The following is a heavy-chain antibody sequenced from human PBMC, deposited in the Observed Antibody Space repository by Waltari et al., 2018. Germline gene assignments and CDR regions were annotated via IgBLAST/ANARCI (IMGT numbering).Heavy chain of an antibody. CDR2: ISGGSSYT. Sequence: EVQLVGSGGGLVKPGVSLRLSCAASGFTFSSYTMNWVRQAPGKGREWVSSISGGSSYTYYADSVKGRFTISRDNVKNSLYLQMNSLRVEDTAVYYCAREWGVMIGTAAYYLDHWTQGTLVTVSS. CDR1: GFTFSSYT. J-gene: IGHJ4*02. CDR3: AREWGVMIGTAAYYLDH. V-gene: IGHV3-21*02. D-gene: IGHD3-16*01.